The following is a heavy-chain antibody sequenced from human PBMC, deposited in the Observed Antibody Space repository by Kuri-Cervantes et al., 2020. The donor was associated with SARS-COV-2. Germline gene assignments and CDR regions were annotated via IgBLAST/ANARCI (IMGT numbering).Heavy chain of an antibody. J-gene: IGHJ4*02. D-gene: IGHD3-22*01. CDR3: AKVRSGYYQY. Sequence: GEFLKISCAASGFTFSSHGMPWVRQAPVKGLEWVAVITYDGSNKYHADPVKGRFTITRDNSKNTLYLQMNSLRDEYTAVYYCAKVRSGYYQYWGQGTLVTVSS. CDR1: GFTFSSHG. V-gene: IGHV3-30*18. CDR2: ITYDGSNK.